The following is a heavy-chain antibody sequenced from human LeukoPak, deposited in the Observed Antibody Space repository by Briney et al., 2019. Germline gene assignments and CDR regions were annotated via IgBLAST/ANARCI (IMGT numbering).Heavy chain of an antibody. CDR1: GGSISSYY. CDR3: ARGHDYGDYHPVEYFDY. J-gene: IGHJ4*02. V-gene: IGHV4-59*01. D-gene: IGHD4-17*01. CDR2: IYYSGST. Sequence: SETLSLTCTVSGGSISSYYWSWIRQPPGKGLEWIGYIYYSGSTNYNPSLKSRVTISVDTSKNQFSLKLSSVTAADTAVYYCARGHDYGDYHPVEYFDYWGQGTLVTVSS.